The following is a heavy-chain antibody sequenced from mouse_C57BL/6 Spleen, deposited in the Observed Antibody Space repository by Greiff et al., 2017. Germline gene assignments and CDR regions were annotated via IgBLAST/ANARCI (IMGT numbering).Heavy chain of an antibody. V-gene: IGHV1-64*01. D-gene: IGHD1-1*01. Sequence: VKLQQPGAELVKPGASVKLSCKASGYTFTSYWMHWVKQRPGQGLEWIGMIHPNSGSTNYNEKFKSKATLTVDKSSSTAYMQLSSLTSEDSAVYYCARDVYYGSSYVYAMDYWGQGTSVTVSS. CDR3: ARDVYYGSSYVYAMDY. J-gene: IGHJ4*01. CDR2: IHPNSGST. CDR1: GYTFTSYW.